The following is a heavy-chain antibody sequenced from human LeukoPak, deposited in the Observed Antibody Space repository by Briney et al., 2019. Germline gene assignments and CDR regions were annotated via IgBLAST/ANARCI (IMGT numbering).Heavy chain of an antibody. J-gene: IGHJ5*02. V-gene: IGHV3-73*01. D-gene: IGHD3-22*01. Sequence: GGSLRLSCAASGFTFGGSAMHWVRQASGKGLEWVGRIRSKANSYATAYAASVKGRFTISRDDSKNTAYLQMNSLKTEDTAVYYCTRRPPVRDYYDSSGYPAWGQGTLVTVSS. CDR1: GFTFGGSA. CDR3: TRRPPVRDYYDSSGYPA. CDR2: IRSKANSYAT.